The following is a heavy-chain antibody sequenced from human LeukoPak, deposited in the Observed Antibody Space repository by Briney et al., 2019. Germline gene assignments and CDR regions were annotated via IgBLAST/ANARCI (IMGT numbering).Heavy chain of an antibody. CDR1: GITLSNYG. CDR2: ISGSAGGT. D-gene: IGHD3-22*01. V-gene: IGHV3-23*01. J-gene: IGHJ4*02. CDR3: AKRGVVIRVILVGFYKEAYYFDS. Sequence: GGSLRLSCAVSGITLSNYGMSWVRQAPGKGLEWVADISGSAGGTYYADSVKGRFTISRDNAKNTLYLQLNNLRAEDTAVYFCAKRGVVIRVILVGFYKEAYYFDSWGQGALVTVSS.